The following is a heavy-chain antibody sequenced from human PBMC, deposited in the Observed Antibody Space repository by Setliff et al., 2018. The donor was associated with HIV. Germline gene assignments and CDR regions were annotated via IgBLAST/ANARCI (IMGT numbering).Heavy chain of an antibody. V-gene: IGHV4-39*07. CDR2: IYYSGST. J-gene: IGHJ4*02. D-gene: IGHD6-13*01. CDR3: AREGGVAAAAVV. CDR1: GGSISSSSYY. Sequence: PSETLSLTCTVSGGSISSSSYYWGWIRQPPGKGLEWIGSIYYSGSTYYNPSLKGRVTISVDTSKNQFSLKLSSVTAADTAVYYCAREGGVAAAAVVWGQGTLVTVSS.